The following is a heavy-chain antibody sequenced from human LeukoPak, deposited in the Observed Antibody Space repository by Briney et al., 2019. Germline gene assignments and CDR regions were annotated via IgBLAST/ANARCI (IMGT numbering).Heavy chain of an antibody. J-gene: IGHJ6*02. CDR3: ARQGCSAGSCYSSRYYYYGMDV. CDR1: GYSFTSYW. CDR2: IYPGDSDT. D-gene: IGHD2-15*01. Sequence: GESLKISCKGSGYSFTSYWIGWVRQMPGKGLEWMGIIYPGDSDTRYTPSFQGQVTISADKSINTAYLQWSSLKASDSAMYYCARQGCSAGSCYSSRYYYYGMDVWGQGTLVTVSS. V-gene: IGHV5-51*01.